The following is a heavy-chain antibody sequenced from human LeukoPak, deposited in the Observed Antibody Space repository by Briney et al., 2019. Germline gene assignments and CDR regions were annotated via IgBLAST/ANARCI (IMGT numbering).Heavy chain of an antibody. CDR1: GASIRSPSDY. J-gene: IGHJ4*02. CDR3: VRHRQHCDGGSCFPPDS. D-gene: IGHD2-15*01. V-gene: IGHV4-39*01. CDR2: TDYSGRA. Sequence: SETLSLTCTVSGASIRSPSDYWGWIRQPPGKRLEWIGYTDYSGRAYYNPSLVSRFTISVDTSKHQFSLKLNSVTATDTAIYYCVRHRQHCDGGSCFPPDSWGQGTLVTVS.